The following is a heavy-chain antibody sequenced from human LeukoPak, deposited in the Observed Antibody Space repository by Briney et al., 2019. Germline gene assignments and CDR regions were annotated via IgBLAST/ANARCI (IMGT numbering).Heavy chain of an antibody. CDR1: GFTFSSYW. CDR2: IKQDGSEK. CDR3: VRDMYKSGWFLGRDYFDY. J-gene: IGHJ4*02. V-gene: IGHV3-7*01. Sequence: GGSLRLSCAASGFTFSSYWMSWVRQAPGKGLEWVANIKQDGSEKYYVDSVKGRFTISRDNAKNSLYLQMNSLRAEDTAVYYCVRDMYKSGWFLGRDYFDYWGQGTLVTVSS. D-gene: IGHD6-19*01.